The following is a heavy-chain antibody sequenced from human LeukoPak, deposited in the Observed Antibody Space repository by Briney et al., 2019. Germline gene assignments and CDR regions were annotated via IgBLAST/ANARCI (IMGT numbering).Heavy chain of an antibody. V-gene: IGHV4-59*01. CDR3: ARAKLAAAADY. J-gene: IGHJ4*02. D-gene: IGHD6-13*01. Sequence: PSETLSLTGTVSGGSNTRYYWSWIRQPPGKGLEWIGYIHYTGSTNYNPSLKSRVTISVDRSKNQFSLKLRSVTAADTAVYYCARAKLAAAADYWGQGTLVTVSS. CDR2: IHYTGST. CDR1: GGSNTRYY.